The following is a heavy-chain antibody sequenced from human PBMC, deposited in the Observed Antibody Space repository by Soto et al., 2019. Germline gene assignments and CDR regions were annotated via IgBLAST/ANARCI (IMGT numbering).Heavy chain of an antibody. V-gene: IGHV4-30-2*01. CDR1: GGSITSGGYS. D-gene: IGHD1-20*01. J-gene: IGHJ5*02. Sequence: SETLSLTCAVSGGSITSGGYSWGWIRQPPGQGLEWIGYMYHSGNTYYDPSLKGRVTISLDHSRNQFSLRLNSVTAADTAVYFCARAGYNWNRGFWEGPTNWFDPWGQGTLVTVS. CDR2: MYHSGNT. CDR3: ARAGYNWNRGFWEGPTNWFDP.